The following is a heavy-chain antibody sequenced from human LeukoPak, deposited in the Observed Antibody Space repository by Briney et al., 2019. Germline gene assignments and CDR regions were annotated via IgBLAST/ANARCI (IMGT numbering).Heavy chain of an antibody. D-gene: IGHD5-18*01. V-gene: IGHV4-31*03. CDR1: GGSISSGGYY. J-gene: IGHJ4*02. CDR3: ARQDTAMVIDY. Sequence: SETLSLTCTVSGGSISSGGYYWSWIRQHPGKGLERIGYIYYSGSTYYNPSLKSRVTISVDTSKNQFSLKLSSVTAADTAVYYCARQDTAMVIDYWGQGTLVTVSS. CDR2: IYYSGST.